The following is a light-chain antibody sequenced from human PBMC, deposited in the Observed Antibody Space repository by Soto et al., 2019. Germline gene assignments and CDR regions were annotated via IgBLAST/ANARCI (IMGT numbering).Light chain of an antibody. Sequence: DIQMTQSPSSLSASVGDRVTITCRASQSISSYLNWYQQKQGKAPKFLIYDASSLQSGVPSRFSGSGSGTDFTLTISSLQPEDFATYFCQQSYSTPFTFGQGTKLEIK. CDR1: QSISSY. J-gene: IGKJ2*01. V-gene: IGKV1-39*01. CDR2: DAS. CDR3: QQSYSTPFT.